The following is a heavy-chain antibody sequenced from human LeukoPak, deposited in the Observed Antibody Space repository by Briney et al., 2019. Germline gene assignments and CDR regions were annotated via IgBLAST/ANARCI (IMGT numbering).Heavy chain of an antibody. CDR2: ISYDGTNK. J-gene: IGHJ3*02. D-gene: IGHD3-22*01. Sequence: GGSLRLSCAASGFTFSSYAMHWVRQAPGKGLEWVAVISYDGTNKYYADSVKGRFTISRDNSKNTMYPQMNSLRAEDMAMYYCARAPMSYDSSGFGGAFDIWGQGTMVTVSS. CDR3: ARAPMSYDSSGFGGAFDI. CDR1: GFTFSSYA. V-gene: IGHV3-30-3*01.